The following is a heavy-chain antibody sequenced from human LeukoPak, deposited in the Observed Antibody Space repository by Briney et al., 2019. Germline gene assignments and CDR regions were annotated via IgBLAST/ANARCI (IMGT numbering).Heavy chain of an antibody. CDR3: VPATGNN. CDR2: ISGSGGNT. D-gene: IGHD1/OR15-1a*01. V-gene: IGHV3-23*01. Sequence: GGSLRLSCAASGFTFSSNYMSWVRQAPGKGLEWVSAISGSGGNTYYADSVKGRFTISRDNSKNTLHLQMNSLRAEDTAVYYCVPATGNNWGQGTLVTVSS. CDR1: GFTFSSNY. J-gene: IGHJ4*02.